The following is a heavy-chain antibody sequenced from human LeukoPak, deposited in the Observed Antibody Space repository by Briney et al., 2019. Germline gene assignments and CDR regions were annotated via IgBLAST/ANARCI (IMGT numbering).Heavy chain of an antibody. Sequence: SETLSLTSAVSGYSISSGYYWGWIRQPPGKGLEWIGSIYHSGSTYYNPSLKSRVTISVDTSKNQFSLKLSSVTAADTAVYYCARFTVPLVTSRLEYFQHWGQGTLVTVSS. CDR3: ARFTVPLVTSRLEYFQH. J-gene: IGHJ1*01. CDR2: IYHSGST. CDR1: GYSISSGYY. V-gene: IGHV4-38-2*01. D-gene: IGHD5-18*01.